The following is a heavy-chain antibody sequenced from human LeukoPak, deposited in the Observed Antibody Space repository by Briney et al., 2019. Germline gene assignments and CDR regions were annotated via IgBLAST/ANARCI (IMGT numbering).Heavy chain of an antibody. D-gene: IGHD6-19*01. CDR2: INPNSGGT. J-gene: IGHJ5*02. Sequence: ASVKVSCKASGYTFTDYYMHWVRQAPGQGLEWMGWINPNSGGTNYAQTFQDRVTMTWDTSISTAYMELSRLRSDDTAVYYCARDQGSGWYTNWFDPWGQGTLVTVSS. CDR3: ARDQGSGWYTNWFDP. V-gene: IGHV1-2*02. CDR1: GYTFTDYY.